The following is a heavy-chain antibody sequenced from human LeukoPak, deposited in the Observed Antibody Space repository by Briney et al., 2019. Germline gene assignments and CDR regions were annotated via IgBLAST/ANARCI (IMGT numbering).Heavy chain of an antibody. J-gene: IGHJ4*02. CDR2: LNPNSGST. V-gene: IGHV1-2*02. CDR3: ARDSWGSY. Sequence: ASVTVSCKASGYTFTGYYMHWVRQAPGQGIEWMGWLNPNSGSTNYAQNFHGRLTMTKHSSISTAYMELSRLRSDDTAVYYCARDSWGSYWGQGTLVTVSS. CDR1: GYTFTGYY. D-gene: IGHD3-16*01.